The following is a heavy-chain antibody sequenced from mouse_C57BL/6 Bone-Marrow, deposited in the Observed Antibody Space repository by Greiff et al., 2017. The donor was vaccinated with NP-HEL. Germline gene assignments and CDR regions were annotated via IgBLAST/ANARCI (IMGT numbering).Heavy chain of an antibody. D-gene: IGHD1-1*01. CDR3: ARWYYGSSYDY. CDR2: INPYNGGT. V-gene: IGHV1-19*01. J-gene: IGHJ2*01. Sequence: EVQLQQSGPVLVKPGASVKMSCKASGYTFTDYYMNWVKQSHGKSLEWIGVINPYNGGTSYNQKFKGKATLTVDKSSSTAYMELNSLTSEDSAVYYFARWYYGSSYDYWGQGTTLTVSS. CDR1: GYTFTDYY.